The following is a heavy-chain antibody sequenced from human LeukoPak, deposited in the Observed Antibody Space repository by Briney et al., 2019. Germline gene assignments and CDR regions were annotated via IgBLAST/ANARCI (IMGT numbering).Heavy chain of an antibody. J-gene: IGHJ4*02. CDR3: AKEIADGGEFDY. D-gene: IGHD3-16*01. V-gene: IGHV3-23*01. Sequence: GGSLRLSCAASGFICSSYAMSWVRQDPGKGLEWLSSISSGGSTFYADSGKGRFTISRDNTKNTLYLHMNSLRAEDTAIYYCAKEIADGGEFDYWGQGTLVTVSS. CDR1: GFICSSYA. CDR2: ISSGGST.